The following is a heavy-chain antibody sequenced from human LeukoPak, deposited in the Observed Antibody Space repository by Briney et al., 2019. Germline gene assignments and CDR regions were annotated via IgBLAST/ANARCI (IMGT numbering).Heavy chain of an antibody. Sequence: GGSLRLSCAASGFTFSSYAMSWVRQAPGKGLEWVSAISGSGGSTYYADSVKGRFTISRDNSKNTLYLQMNSLRAEDTAVYYCAKGKYCSSTSCYPNYYYYYGMDVWGQGTTVTVSS. V-gene: IGHV3-23*01. D-gene: IGHD2-2*01. CDR2: ISGSGGST. CDR1: GFTFSSYA. CDR3: AKGKYCSSTSCYPNYYYYYGMDV. J-gene: IGHJ6*02.